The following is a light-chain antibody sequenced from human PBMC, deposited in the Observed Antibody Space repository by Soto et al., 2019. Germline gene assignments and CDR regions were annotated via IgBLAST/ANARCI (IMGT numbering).Light chain of an antibody. CDR2: AAS. Sequence: DIQMTQSPSSGSAYVGDSVTITCRASQDISRRLAWYQQKPGKAPRLLIYAASTLESGVPSRFRGSGSGTLFTLTITTLLPEDFATYYCQKADTFPLAFGGGTKLEI. CDR1: QDISRR. CDR3: QKADTFPLA. J-gene: IGKJ4*02. V-gene: IGKV1-12*01.